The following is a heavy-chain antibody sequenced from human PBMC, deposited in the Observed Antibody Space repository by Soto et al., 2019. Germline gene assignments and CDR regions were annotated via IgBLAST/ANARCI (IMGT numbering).Heavy chain of an antibody. CDR1: GFTFSHAW. V-gene: IGHV3-15*01. CDR2: IKSKADGETK. Sequence: GGSLRLSCAASGFTFSHAWMSWVRQAPGKGLEWVGRIKSKADGETKDYGAPVRGRSTISRDDSQDILYLHMNSLRIEDTAVYYCCVIKRRDQYSTSGYWFDPWGPGTLVTVSS. D-gene: IGHD4-4*01. CDR3: CVIKRRDQYSTSGYWFDP. J-gene: IGHJ5*02.